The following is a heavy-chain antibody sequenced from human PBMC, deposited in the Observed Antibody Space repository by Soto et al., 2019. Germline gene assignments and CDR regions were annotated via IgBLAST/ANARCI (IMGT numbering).Heavy chain of an antibody. Sequence: QVQLVESGGGVVQPGKSLRLSCAGSGFTFSSYAIHWVRQAPGKGLEWVAVISYDGSNKNYADSVKGRFTISRDNSKNTVYLQLNSLRSEDTAVYYCAKVRRGWVRGVGRAFQNGAMEVWGQGTTVIVSS. J-gene: IGHJ6*02. CDR3: AKVRRGWVRGVGRAFQNGAMEV. CDR2: ISYDGSNK. V-gene: IGHV3-30*18. CDR1: GFTFSSYA. D-gene: IGHD3-10*01.